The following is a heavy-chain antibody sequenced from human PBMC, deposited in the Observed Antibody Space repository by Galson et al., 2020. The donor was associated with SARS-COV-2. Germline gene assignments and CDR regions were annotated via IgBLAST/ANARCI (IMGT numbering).Heavy chain of an antibody. V-gene: IGHV3-7*03. J-gene: IGHJ4*02. CDR1: GFTFSHYW. Sequence: TGGSLRLSCGVSGFTFSHYWMSWVRQSPGKGLERVANIDRDGTEKNYLDSVKGRFTIFRDNAKNSLYLQMNSLRAEDKGVYYCARETRDGRDFDCWGQGTPVIVPS. CDR2: IDRDGTEK. CDR3: ARETRDGRDFDC.